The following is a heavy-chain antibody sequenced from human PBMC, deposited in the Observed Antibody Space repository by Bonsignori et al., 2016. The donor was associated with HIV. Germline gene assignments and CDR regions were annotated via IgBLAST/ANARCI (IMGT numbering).Heavy chain of an antibody. CDR1: GDIFSNHG. CDR3: AREPINWGRTPHSFDV. Sequence: QAQLVQSGAEVKKPGSSVKVSCKASGDIFSNHGISWVRQAPGQGLEWMGGVIPILATINYGQKFQGRVTISADESTGTAFMELTSLTFEDTAVYYCAREPINWGRTPHSFDVWGQGTMVTVSS. CDR2: VIPILATI. V-gene: IGHV1-69*12. D-gene: IGHD7-27*01. J-gene: IGHJ3*01.